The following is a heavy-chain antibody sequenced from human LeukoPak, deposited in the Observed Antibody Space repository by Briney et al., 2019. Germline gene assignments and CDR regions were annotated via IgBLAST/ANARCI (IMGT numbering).Heavy chain of an antibody. J-gene: IGHJ4*02. CDR1: VGTFRSYA. D-gene: IGHD6-13*01. V-gene: IGHV1-69*01. CDR2: IIPIFGTA. Sequence: SVTVSCKASVGTFRSYAISWVRQAPGHGLEWMGGIIPIFGTANYAQKFHGRVTITADESTSTAYMERSSLRSEDTAVYYCARRRSSSWYGYFDYWGQGTLVTVSS. CDR3: ARRRSSSWYGYFDY.